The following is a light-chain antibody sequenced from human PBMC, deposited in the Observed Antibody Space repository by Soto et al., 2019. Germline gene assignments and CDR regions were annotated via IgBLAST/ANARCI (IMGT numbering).Light chain of an antibody. V-gene: IGKV1-5*03. CDR1: QGISSW. CDR2: KAS. CDR3: QQYNSYWT. Sequence: DLHMTQSPSSVSASLGDRVTITCRASQGISSWLAWYQQKPGKAPKLLIYKASSLQSGVPSRLSGSGSGTEFPLPIRSLQPDDFATYYCQQYNSYWTFGQGTKVDIK. J-gene: IGKJ1*01.